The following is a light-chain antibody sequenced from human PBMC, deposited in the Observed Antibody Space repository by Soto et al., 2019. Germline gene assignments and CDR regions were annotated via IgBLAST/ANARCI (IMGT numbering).Light chain of an antibody. V-gene: IGKV3-20*01. Sequence: EIVLTQSPGTLSLSPGERATLSCRASQSVSSSYLAWYQQKPGQAPRLLIYGASSRATGIPDRFSGSGSGTGFPLTISRLEPEDFAVYYCQQYGSSPPNTFGQGTKLEIK. J-gene: IGKJ2*01. CDR3: QQYGSSPPNT. CDR1: QSVSSSY. CDR2: GAS.